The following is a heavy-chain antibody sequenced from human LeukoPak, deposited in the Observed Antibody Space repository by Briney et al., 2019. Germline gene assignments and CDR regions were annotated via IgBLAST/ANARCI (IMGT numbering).Heavy chain of an antibody. CDR1: GFTFSDYY. D-gene: IGHD4-17*01. V-gene: IGHV3-11*05. CDR3: ARVEATDYGDYARY. Sequence: GGSLRLSCAASGFTFSDYYMSWIRQAPGKGLECVSYISPSSSYTNYADSVKGRFTISRDNAKNSLYLRMNGLRAEDTAVYYCARVEATDYGDYARYWGQGTLVTVSS. CDR2: ISPSSSYT. J-gene: IGHJ4*02.